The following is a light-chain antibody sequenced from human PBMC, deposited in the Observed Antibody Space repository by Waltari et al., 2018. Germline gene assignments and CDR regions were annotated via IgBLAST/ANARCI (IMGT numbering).Light chain of an antibody. CDR3: HQSGGSGRA. Sequence: AIQVTPSPSTLSASVGASVTITCRASPDTLMPLAWYQQKPGRAPKLLIYDASQLETGVPSRFSGSESGKDFTLTISRLEPEDVAVYYCHQSGGSGRAFGGGTKV. V-gene: IGKV1-13*02. CDR2: DAS. CDR1: PDTLMP. J-gene: IGKJ4*01.